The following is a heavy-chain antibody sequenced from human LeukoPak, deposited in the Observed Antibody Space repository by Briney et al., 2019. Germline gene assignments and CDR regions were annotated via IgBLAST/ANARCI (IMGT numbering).Heavy chain of an antibody. D-gene: IGHD3-10*01. J-gene: IGHJ4*02. CDR3: VRDGGYYGPDS. CDR2: IKQVASEK. CDR1: GFTISFYR. V-gene: IGHV3-7*04. Sequence: GGSLRLSCAASGFTISFYRMSWGRQAPGQGLEWVANIKQVASEKNYVDAVKGRFTISRDNAKNSLYLQMNSVRAEDTAMYYCVRDGGYYGPDSWGQGALVSVSS.